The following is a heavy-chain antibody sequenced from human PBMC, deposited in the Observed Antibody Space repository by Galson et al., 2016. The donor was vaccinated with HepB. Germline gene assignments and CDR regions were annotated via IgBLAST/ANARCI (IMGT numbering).Heavy chain of an antibody. D-gene: IGHD2/OR15-2a*01. CDR2: ISTNGGYT. Sequence: SLRLSCAASGFTLINYAMHWVRQAPGKGLEYVSTISTNGGYTNYADSVKGRFTISRDNSKNMLFLQMSSLRPDDTAVYYCAKRHEYCPPVGCSVDYWGQGTLVFVSS. J-gene: IGHJ4*02. CDR1: GFTLINYA. CDR3: AKRHEYCPPVGCSVDY. V-gene: IGHV3-64D*06.